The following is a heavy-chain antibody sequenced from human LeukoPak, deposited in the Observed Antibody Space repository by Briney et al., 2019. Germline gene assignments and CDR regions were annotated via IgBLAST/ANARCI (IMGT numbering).Heavy chain of an antibody. Sequence: ASVKVFCKASGGTFSSYAISWVRQAPGQGLGWMGRIIPILGIANYAQKFQGRVTITADKSTSTAYMELSSLRSEDTAVYYCAREVRANYGDYYYGMDVWGQGTTVTVSS. V-gene: IGHV1-69*04. D-gene: IGHD4/OR15-4a*01. J-gene: IGHJ6*02. CDR1: GGTFSSYA. CDR3: AREVRANYGDYYYGMDV. CDR2: IIPILGIA.